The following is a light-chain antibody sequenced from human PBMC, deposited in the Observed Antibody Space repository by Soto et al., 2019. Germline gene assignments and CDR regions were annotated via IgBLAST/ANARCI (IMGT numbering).Light chain of an antibody. CDR1: QSVSSTY. CDR2: DAS. J-gene: IGKJ1*01. Sequence: EIVLTQSPGTLSLSPGGRATLSCRASQSVSSTYLAWYQQKPGQAPRLLIYDASSRATGIPDRLSGSGSGTDFTLTISRLEPEDFAVYYGQQYGSSPLTFGQGTKLEIK. V-gene: IGKV3-20*01. CDR3: QQYGSSPLT.